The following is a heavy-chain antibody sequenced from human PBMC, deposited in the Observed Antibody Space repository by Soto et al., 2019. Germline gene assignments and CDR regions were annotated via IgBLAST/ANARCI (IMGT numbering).Heavy chain of an antibody. CDR2: IFGIGYT. J-gene: IGHJ4*02. D-gene: IGHD2-8*01. CDR1: GGSMTNYY. Sequence: QVQLQESGPRLVKPSETLSLTCTVSGGSMTNYYWAWIRQPAGKGLEWIGRIFGIGYTNYNPSLKSRVILSLDTSKSQCSLKLTSVTAADTAVYYCVREGEFTGNNGHPLFAYWGQGNVVSVS. CDR3: VREGEFTGNNGHPLFAY. V-gene: IGHV4-4*07.